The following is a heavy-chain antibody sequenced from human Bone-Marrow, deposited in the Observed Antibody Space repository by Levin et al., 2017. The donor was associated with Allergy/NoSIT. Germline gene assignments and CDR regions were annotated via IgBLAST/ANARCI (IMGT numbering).Heavy chain of an antibody. CDR1: GFIFSNYA. D-gene: IGHD3-16*01. V-gene: IGHV3-30-3*01. J-gene: IGHJ4*02. CDR3: AVGGNGNGGYVEIPFGY. Sequence: GESLKISCTASGFIFSNYAMHWVRQAPGKGLEWVAVMSYDGSNKDYADSVKGRFTISRDNSKNTLYLQMSSLTTDDTAVYYCAVGGNGNGGYVEIPFGYWGQGTLVSVYS. CDR2: MSYDGSNK.